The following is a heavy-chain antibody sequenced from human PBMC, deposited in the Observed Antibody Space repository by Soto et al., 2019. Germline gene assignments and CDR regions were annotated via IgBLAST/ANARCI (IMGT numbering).Heavy chain of an antibody. CDR1: GYTFTSNS. V-gene: IGHV1-18*04. D-gene: IGHD6-19*01. Sequence: APVKASCKASGYTFTSNSIGWVRQAPGQGREWMGWIKVYNGNTQYALQLQGRATLTTDTTTSTAYLERRSRRSDDTAVYYCARSSSDSRGWLPDSWGKGTLVTVSS. J-gene: IGHJ4*02. CDR2: IKVYNGNT. CDR3: ARSSSDSRGWLPDS.